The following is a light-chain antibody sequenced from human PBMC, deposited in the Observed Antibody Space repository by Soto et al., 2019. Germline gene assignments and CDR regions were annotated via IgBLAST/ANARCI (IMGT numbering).Light chain of an antibody. CDR3: SSYRSSSSYV. V-gene: IGLV2-14*01. Sequence: QSVLTQPASVSGSPGQSITISCTGTSSDIGGYKYVSCYQQHPGKAPKLMIYDVNNRPSGVSNRFSGSKSCNTASLTISGLQAEDEADYYCSSYRSSSSYVFGTRTKVPVL. CDR1: SSDIGGYKY. J-gene: IGLJ1*01. CDR2: DVN.